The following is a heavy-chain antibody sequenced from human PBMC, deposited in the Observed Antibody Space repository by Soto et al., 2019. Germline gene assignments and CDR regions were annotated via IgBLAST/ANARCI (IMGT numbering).Heavy chain of an antibody. CDR1: GYSFTSYW. CDR2: IYPGDSDT. D-gene: IGHD6-6*01. J-gene: IGHJ6*02. CDR3: GGQNGENSWSCGYYYGMDV. Sequence: PGESLKISCKGSGYSFTSYWIGWVRQMPGKGLEWMGIIYPGDSDTRYSPSFQGQVTISADKSISTAYLQWSSLKASDTAMYYCGGQNGENSWSCGYYYGMDVWGQGTTVTVSS. V-gene: IGHV5-51*01.